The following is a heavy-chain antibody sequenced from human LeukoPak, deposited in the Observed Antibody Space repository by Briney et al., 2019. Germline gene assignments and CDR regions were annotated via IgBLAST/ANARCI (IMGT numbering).Heavy chain of an antibody. D-gene: IGHD3-10*01. CDR1: GYTFTSND. J-gene: IGHJ6*03. CDR2: ISAYNGNT. Sequence: ASVKVSCKASGYTFTSNDINWVRQATGQGLEWMGWISAYNGNTNYAQKLQGRVTMTTDTSTSTAYMELRSLRSDDTAVYYCARDTVLLWFGESSGYYYYYYMDVWGKGTTVTISS. CDR3: ARDTVLLWFGESSGYYYYYYMDV. V-gene: IGHV1-18*01.